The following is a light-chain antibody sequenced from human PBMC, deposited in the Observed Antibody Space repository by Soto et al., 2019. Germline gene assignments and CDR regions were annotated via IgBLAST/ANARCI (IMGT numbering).Light chain of an antibody. Sequence: EIVLTQSPGTLSLSPGERATLSCRASQSVSSTSFAWYQMKPGQAPRLLIYDTSARAGGIPARFSGSGSGTDFILTIDRLEPEDFELSFCQQYDGSSWTFGQGTKVDIK. CDR2: DTS. V-gene: IGKV3-20*01. CDR1: QSVSSTS. J-gene: IGKJ1*01. CDR3: QQYDGSSWT.